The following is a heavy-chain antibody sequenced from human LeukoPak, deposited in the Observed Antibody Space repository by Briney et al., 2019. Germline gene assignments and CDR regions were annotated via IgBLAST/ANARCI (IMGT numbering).Heavy chain of an antibody. J-gene: IGHJ4*02. D-gene: IGHD1-7*01. CDR3: ALYNWNSKRDLDY. CDR1: GFTFSSYA. CDR2: IKHDGSEK. V-gene: IGHV3-7*03. Sequence: PGGSLRLSCAASGFTFSSYAMSWVRQAPGKGLEWEANIKHDGSEKYYVGSVKGRFTISRDNAKNSLYLQMNSLRAEDTAVYYCALYNWNSKRDLDYWGQGTLVTVSS.